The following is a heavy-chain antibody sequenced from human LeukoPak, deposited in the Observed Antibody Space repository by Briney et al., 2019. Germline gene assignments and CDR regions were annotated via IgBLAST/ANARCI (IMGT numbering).Heavy chain of an antibody. V-gene: IGHV3-9*01. CDR1: GFPFDDYA. D-gene: IGHD1-26*01. CDR2: ISWNSGSL. J-gene: IGHJ4*02. Sequence: PGGSLRLSCAASGFPFDDYAMHWVRQAPGKGLEWVSGISWNSGSLDYVDSVKGRFTISRDKAKNSLYLEMNSLRPEDTALYYCAKGTGRYWTFLDYWGQGAPVTVSS. CDR3: AKGTGRYWTFLDY.